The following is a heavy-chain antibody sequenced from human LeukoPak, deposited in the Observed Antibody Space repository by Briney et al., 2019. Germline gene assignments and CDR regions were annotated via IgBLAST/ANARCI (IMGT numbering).Heavy chain of an antibody. CDR2: ISSASTYI. Sequence: GGSLRLSCAASGFTFSSYSMIWVRQAPGKGLEWVSSISSASTYIYYADSVKGRFTISRDNAKNSLYLQMNSLRAEDTAMYYCARLVWDTTMADGDIDSWGQGTLLIVSS. D-gene: IGHD5-18*01. J-gene: IGHJ4*02. CDR1: GFTFSSYS. V-gene: IGHV3-21*01. CDR3: ARLVWDTTMADGDIDS.